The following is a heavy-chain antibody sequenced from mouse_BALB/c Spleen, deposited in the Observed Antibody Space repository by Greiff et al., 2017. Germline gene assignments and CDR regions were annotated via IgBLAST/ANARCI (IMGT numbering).Heavy chain of an antibody. D-gene: IGHD4-1*01. CDR1: GYTFTSYY. V-gene: IGHV1S81*02. J-gene: IGHJ4*01. CDR3: TRETGDAMDY. CDR2: INPSNGGT. Sequence: VQLQQSGAELVKPGASVKLSCKASGYTFTSYYMYWVKQRPGQGLEWIGEINPSNGGTNFNEKFKSKATLTVDKSSSTAYMQLSSLTSEDSAVYDCTRETGDAMDYWGQGTSVTVSS.